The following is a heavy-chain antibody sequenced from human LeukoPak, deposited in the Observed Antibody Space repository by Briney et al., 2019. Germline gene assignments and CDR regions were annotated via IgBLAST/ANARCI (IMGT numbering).Heavy chain of an antibody. D-gene: IGHD4-17*01. CDR2: INPNSGGT. CDR3: ARHWNDNGDYVGWFDP. J-gene: IGHJ5*02. CDR1: GYTFTGYY. V-gene: IGHV1-2*02. Sequence: ASVKVSCKASGYTFTGYYMHWVRQDPGQGLEWMGWINPNSGGTNYAQKFQGRVTMTRDTSISTAYMELSRLRSDDTAVYYCARHWNDNGDYVGWFDPWGQGTLVTVSS.